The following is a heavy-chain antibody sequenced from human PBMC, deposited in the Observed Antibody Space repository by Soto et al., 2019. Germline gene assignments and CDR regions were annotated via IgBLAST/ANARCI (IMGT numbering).Heavy chain of an antibody. CDR3: ASQRRDGFFGDY. CDR2: IGTAGDP. CDR1: GFTFSSYD. J-gene: IGHJ4*02. D-gene: IGHD3-16*01. Sequence: EVQLVESGGGLVQPGGSLRLSCAASGFTFSSYDMHWVHQATGKGLEWVSAIGTAGDPYYPGSVKGRFTISRENAKNSLYLQMNSLRAEDTAVYYCASQRRDGFFGDYWGQGTLVTVSS. V-gene: IGHV3-13*05.